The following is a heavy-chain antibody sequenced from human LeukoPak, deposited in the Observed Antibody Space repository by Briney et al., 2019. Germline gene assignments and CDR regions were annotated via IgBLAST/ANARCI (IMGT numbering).Heavy chain of an antibody. CDR3: ARGPGGGSYSDAFDI. CDR2: IFYSGST. J-gene: IGHJ3*02. D-gene: IGHD1-26*01. Sequence: SETLSLTCTVSGDSMSSYYWSWIRQPPGKGLECIAYIFYSGSTSYNTSLKSRVAISMNTSRNQLSLKLSSVTAADTAVYYCARGPGGGSYSDAFDIWGQGTMVTVSS. CDR1: GDSMSSYY. V-gene: IGHV4-59*12.